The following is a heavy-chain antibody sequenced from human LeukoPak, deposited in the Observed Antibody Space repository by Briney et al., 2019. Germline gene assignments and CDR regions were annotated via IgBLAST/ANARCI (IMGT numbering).Heavy chain of an antibody. V-gene: IGHV1-2*04. Sequence: ASVKVSCKASGYTFTGYYMHWVRQAPGQGLEWMGWINPNSGGTNYAQKFQGWVTMTRDTSISTAYMELSRLRSDDTAVYYCARALGPDYYGSGSDYWGQGTLVTVSS. CDR3: ARALGPDYYGSGSDY. D-gene: IGHD3-10*01. CDR1: GYTFTGYY. J-gene: IGHJ4*02. CDR2: INPNSGGT.